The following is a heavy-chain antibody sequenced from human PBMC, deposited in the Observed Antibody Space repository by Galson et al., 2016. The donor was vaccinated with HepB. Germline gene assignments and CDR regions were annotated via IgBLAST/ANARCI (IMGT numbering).Heavy chain of an antibody. V-gene: IGHV3-33*01. CDR2: IWFDGSNK. CDR3: ARMQGNNYYTMDV. Sequence: ASGFTFSNYGMHWVRQAPGKGLEWVALIWFDGSNKDYADSVKGRFGISRDNSNNTLYLRMNSLRDGDTAVYFCARMQGNNYYTMDVWGKGATVTVSS. J-gene: IGHJ6*04. CDR1: GFTFSNYG.